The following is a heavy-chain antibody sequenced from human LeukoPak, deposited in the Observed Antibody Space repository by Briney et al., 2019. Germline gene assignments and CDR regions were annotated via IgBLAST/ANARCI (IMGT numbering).Heavy chain of an antibody. Sequence: GSVNVSCKAARYIFSHYFMHWVRQARGQELEWMGWIHANSGGTNYAQKFQGRVTMTRDTSISTASMELSRLRSDDTAVYYCAREELSGSSTSCCSGLGYWGQGALVTVSS. D-gene: IGHD2-2*01. CDR3: AREELSGSSTSCCSGLGY. J-gene: IGHJ4*02. V-gene: IGHV1-2*02. CDR2: IHANSGGT. CDR1: RYIFSHYF.